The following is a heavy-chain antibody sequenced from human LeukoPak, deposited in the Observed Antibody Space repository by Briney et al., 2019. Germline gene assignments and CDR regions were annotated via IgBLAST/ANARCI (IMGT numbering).Heavy chain of an antibody. V-gene: IGHV1-18*01. Sequence: ASVKVSCKASGYTFTSYGISWVRQAPGQGLEWMGWISAYNGNTNYAQKLQGRVTMTTDTSTSTAYMELSSLRSEDTAVYYCASVTPYCGGDCYLGAFDIWGQGTMVTVSS. CDR1: GYTFTSYG. CDR2: ISAYNGNT. J-gene: IGHJ3*02. CDR3: ASVTPYCGGDCYLGAFDI. D-gene: IGHD2-21*02.